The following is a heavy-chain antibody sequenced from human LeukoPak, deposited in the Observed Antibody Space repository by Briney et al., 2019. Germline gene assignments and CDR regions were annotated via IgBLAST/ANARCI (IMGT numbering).Heavy chain of an antibody. V-gene: IGHV4-61*01. CDR3: ARAMDV. J-gene: IGHJ6*02. Sequence: PSETLSLTCTVSGGSVSSGSYYWSWIRQPPGKGLEWIGYIYYSGSTNYNPSLKSRVTISVDTSKNQFSLKLSSVTAADTAVYYCARAMDVWGQGTTVTVSS. CDR1: GGSVSSGSYY. CDR2: IYYSGST.